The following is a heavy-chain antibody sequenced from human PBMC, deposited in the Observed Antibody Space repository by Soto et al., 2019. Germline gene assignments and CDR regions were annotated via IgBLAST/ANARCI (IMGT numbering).Heavy chain of an antibody. Sequence: SETLSLTCAVYGGPFSGYYWSWIRQPPGKGLEWIGEINHSGSTNYNPSLKSLVTISVDTSKNQFSLKLSSVTAADTAVYYCAGTTVTTVYWGQGTLVTVSS. CDR2: INHSGST. CDR3: AGTTVTTVY. CDR1: GGPFSGYY. J-gene: IGHJ4*02. D-gene: IGHD4-17*01. V-gene: IGHV4-34*01.